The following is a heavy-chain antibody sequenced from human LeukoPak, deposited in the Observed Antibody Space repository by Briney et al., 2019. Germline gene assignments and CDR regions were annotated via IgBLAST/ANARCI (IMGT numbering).Heavy chain of an antibody. Sequence: SVKVSCKASGGTFSSYAISWVRQAPGQGLEWIGGIIPIFGTANYAQKFQGRVTITADESTSTAYMELSSLRSEDTAVYYCASPTRNYDFWSGYFAFDIWGQGTMVTVSS. CDR3: ASPTRNYDFWSGYFAFDI. V-gene: IGHV1-69*01. D-gene: IGHD3-3*01. CDR1: GGTFSSYA. CDR2: IIPIFGTA. J-gene: IGHJ3*02.